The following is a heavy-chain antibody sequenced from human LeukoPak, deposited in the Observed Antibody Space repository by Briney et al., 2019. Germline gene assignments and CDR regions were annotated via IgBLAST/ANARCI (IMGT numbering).Heavy chain of an antibody. CDR1: GFTFSSYS. J-gene: IGHJ4*02. CDR3: ARGYCSGGSCPSNSEFDY. CDR2: ISRSSSYI. D-gene: IGHD2-15*01. Sequence: PGVSLRLSCAASGFTFSSYSMNWVRQAPGKGLEWVSSISRSSSYIYYADSVKGRFTISRDNAKNSLYLQMNSLRAEDTAVYYCARGYCSGGSCPSNSEFDYWGQGTLVTVSS. V-gene: IGHV3-21*01.